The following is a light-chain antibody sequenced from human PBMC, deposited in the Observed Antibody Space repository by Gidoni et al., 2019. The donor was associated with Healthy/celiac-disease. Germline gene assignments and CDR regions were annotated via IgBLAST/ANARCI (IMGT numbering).Light chain of an antibody. Sequence: QSALAQPASVSGSPGQSITISCTGTSSDVVTYNLVSWYQQHPGKAPKVIIYEAGERPSGVPNRFSGSKSGNTASLTISGLQAEDEADYYCCSYADSNTFYVFGTGTKVTVL. CDR2: EAG. J-gene: IGLJ1*01. V-gene: IGLV2-23*01. CDR3: CSYADSNTFYV. CDR1: SSDVVTYNL.